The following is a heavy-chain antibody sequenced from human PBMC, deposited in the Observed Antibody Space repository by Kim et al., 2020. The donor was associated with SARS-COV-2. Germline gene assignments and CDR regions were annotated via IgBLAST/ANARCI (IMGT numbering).Heavy chain of an antibody. Sequence: SETLSLTCTVSGGSISSSSYYWGWIRQPPGKGLEWIGSIYYSGSTYYNPSLKSRVTISVDTSKNQFSLKLSSVTAADTAVYYCARLVGATGCDAFDIWGQGTMVTVSS. J-gene: IGHJ3*02. V-gene: IGHV4-39*01. CDR3: ARLVGATGCDAFDI. CDR1: GGSISSSSYY. CDR2: IYYSGST. D-gene: IGHD1-26*01.